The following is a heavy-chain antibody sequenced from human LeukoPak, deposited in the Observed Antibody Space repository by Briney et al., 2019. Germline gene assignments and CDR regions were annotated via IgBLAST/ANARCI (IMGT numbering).Heavy chain of an antibody. J-gene: IGHJ5*02. D-gene: IGHD2-21*01. V-gene: IGHV1-18*01. CDR3: ARGCGARRCPRWFDP. CDR2: ISAYNGNT. CDR1: GYTFTSYG. Sequence: ASVKVSCKASGYTFTSYGISWVRQAPGQGLEWMGWISAYNGNTNYAQKLQGRVTITRNTSISTAYMELSSLRSEDTAVYYCARGCGARRCPRWFDPWGQGTLVTVSS.